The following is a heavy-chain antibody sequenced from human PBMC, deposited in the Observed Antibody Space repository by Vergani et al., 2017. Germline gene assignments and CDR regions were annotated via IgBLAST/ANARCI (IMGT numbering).Heavy chain of an antibody. J-gene: IGHJ4*02. CDR3: ASGVWFGELPEDY. V-gene: IGHV4-30-4*01. CDR2: IYYSGST. D-gene: IGHD3-10*01. Sequence: QLQLQESGPGLVKPSETLSLTCTVSGGSISSGDYYWSWIRQPPGKGLEWIGYIYYSGSTYYNPSLKSRVTISVDTSKNQFSLKLSSVTAADTAVYYCASGVWFGELPEDYWGQGTLVTVSS. CDR1: GGSISSGDYY.